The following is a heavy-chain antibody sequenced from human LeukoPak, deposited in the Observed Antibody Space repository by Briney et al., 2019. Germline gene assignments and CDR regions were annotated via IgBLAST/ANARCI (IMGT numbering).Heavy chain of an antibody. J-gene: IGHJ4*02. Sequence: GGSLRLSCAASGFTFSSYWMSWVRQAPGKGLEWVANIKQDGSEKYYVDSVKGRFTISKDNAKNSLYLRMNSLRAEDTAVYYCARAVYYDFWSGYLDWGQGTLVTVSS. CDR3: ARAVYYDFWSGYLD. CDR1: GFTFSSYW. CDR2: IKQDGSEK. D-gene: IGHD3-3*01. V-gene: IGHV3-7*01.